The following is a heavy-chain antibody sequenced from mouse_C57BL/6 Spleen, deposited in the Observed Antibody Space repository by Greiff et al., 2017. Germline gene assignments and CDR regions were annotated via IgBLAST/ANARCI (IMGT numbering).Heavy chain of an antibody. CDR2: INPGSGGT. J-gene: IGHJ3*01. CDR3: AREGGGNRFAY. CDR1: GYAFTNYL. Sequence: VQLQESGAELVRPGTSVKVSCKASGYAFTNYLIEWVKQRPGQGLEWIGVINPGSGGTNYNEKFKGKATLTADKSSSTAYMQLSSLTSEDSAVYFCAREGGGNRFAYWGQGTLVTVSA. V-gene: IGHV1-54*01. D-gene: IGHD2-1*01.